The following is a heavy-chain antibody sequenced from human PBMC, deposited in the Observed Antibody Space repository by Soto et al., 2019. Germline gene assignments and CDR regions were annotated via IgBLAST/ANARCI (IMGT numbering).Heavy chain of an antibody. CDR3: AKDLGSGSYLFDAFDI. V-gene: IGHV3-30*18. D-gene: IGHD1-26*01. J-gene: IGHJ3*02. CDR1: GFTFSNYG. CDR2: ISYDGSNK. Sequence: QGQLVESGGGVVQPGRSLRLSCAASGFTFSNYGMHWVRQAPGKGLEWVTGISYDGSNKYYADSVKGRFTISRDNSKNTLYLKMNSLRDEDTAVYYCAKDLGSGSYLFDAFDIWGQGTMVTVSS.